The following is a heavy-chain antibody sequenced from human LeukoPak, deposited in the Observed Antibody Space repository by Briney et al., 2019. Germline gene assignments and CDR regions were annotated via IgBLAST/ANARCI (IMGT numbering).Heavy chain of an antibody. J-gene: IGHJ4*02. CDR1: GFTFSSYS. V-gene: IGHV3-21*01. D-gene: IGHD3-16*02. Sequence: GGSLRLSCVVSGFTFSSYSMTWVRQAPGKGLEWVSSISSSGAYIYYADSVKDRFTISRDNAKNSLSLQMNSLTAEETAVYYCARTFVWGSYRYTGPCDYWGRGILVTVSS. CDR2: ISSSGAYI. CDR3: ARTFVWGSYRYTGPCDY.